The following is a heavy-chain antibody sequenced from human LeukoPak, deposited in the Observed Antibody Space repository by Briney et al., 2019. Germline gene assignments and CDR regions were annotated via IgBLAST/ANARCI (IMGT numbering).Heavy chain of an antibody. J-gene: IGHJ4*02. CDR2: IYSSGST. CDR3: AGEWRY. V-gene: IGHV4-4*07. CDR1: GDSISFYY. D-gene: IGHD3-3*01. Sequence: PSETLSLTCTVSGDSISFYYWTWIRQPAGKGLQWIGRIYSSGSTNYNPSLKSRVTISLDKSKNQFSPRLTSVTAADTAVYYCAGEWRYWGQGTLVTVSS.